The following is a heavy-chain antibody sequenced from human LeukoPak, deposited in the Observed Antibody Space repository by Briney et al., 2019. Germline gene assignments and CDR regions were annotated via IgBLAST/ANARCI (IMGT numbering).Heavy chain of an antibody. Sequence: SEILSLTCAVYGGSFSGYYWSWIRQPPGKGLEWIGEINHSGSTNYNPSLKSRVTISVDTSKNQFSLKLSSVTAADTAVYYCARHYDSSGYYLARGWEERSWFDPWGQGTLVTVSS. V-gene: IGHV4-34*01. CDR1: GGSFSGYY. J-gene: IGHJ5*02. CDR2: INHSGST. D-gene: IGHD3-22*01. CDR3: ARHYDSSGYYLARGWEERSWFDP.